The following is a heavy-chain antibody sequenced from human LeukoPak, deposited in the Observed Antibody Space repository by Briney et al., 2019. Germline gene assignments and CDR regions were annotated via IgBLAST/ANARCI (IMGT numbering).Heavy chain of an antibody. Sequence: ASVKVSCKASGYTFTDRYIHWVRQAPGQGLEWMGWINTHSGDTNYAQKFQGRVTMTRDTSISTAHMELNNLKYDDTAVYYCARDHRLTMALGVKGYGVDVWGQGTTVTVSS. CDR1: GYTFTDRY. CDR2: INTHSGDT. D-gene: IGHD3-10*01. V-gene: IGHV1-2*02. CDR3: ARDHRLTMALGVKGYGVDV. J-gene: IGHJ6*02.